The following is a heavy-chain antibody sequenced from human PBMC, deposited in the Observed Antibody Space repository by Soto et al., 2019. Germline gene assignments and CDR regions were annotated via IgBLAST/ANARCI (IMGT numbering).Heavy chain of an antibody. CDR1: GFTFRSYP. CDR3: AKKVNSGPGSQYFDY. J-gene: IGHJ4*02. CDR2: FRTSGDEGTT. Sequence: EVQLLESGGGLVPPGGSLRLSCAASGFTFRSYPMSWFRQPRGKGLEWVSGFRTSGDEGTTYYADSVKGRFTISRDNSKNTLFLQMDNLRAEDTAIYYCAKKVNSGPGSQYFDYWGQGTLVTVSS. V-gene: IGHV3-23*01. D-gene: IGHD3-10*01.